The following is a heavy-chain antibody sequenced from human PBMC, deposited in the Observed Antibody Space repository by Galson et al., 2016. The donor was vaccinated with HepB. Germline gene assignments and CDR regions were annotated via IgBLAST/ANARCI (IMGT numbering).Heavy chain of an antibody. J-gene: IGHJ2*01. V-gene: IGHV3-21*01. CDR1: GFSFSSYA. Sequence: SLRLSCAASGFSFSSYAMNWVRQAPGKGLEWVSYISSTIKYIYYSDSVKGRFTISRDNAKNSLFLQMNSLRAEDTAVYYCARDRTYYNGDWYFDVWGRGTLVTVSS. CDR2: ISSTIKYI. D-gene: IGHD3-10*01. CDR3: ARDRTYYNGDWYFDV.